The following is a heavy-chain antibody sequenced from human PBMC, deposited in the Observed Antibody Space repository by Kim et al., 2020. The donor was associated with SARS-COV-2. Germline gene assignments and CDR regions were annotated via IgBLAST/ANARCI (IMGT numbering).Heavy chain of an antibody. V-gene: IGHV4-34*01. Sequence: SETLSLTCAVYGGSFSGYYWSWIRQPPGKGLEWIGEINHSGSTNYNPSLKSRVTISVDTSKNQFSLKLSSVTAADTAVYYCARGTLFYDYVWGSYRSPSTNNWFDPWGQGTLVTVSS. CDR2: INHSGST. D-gene: IGHD3-16*02. J-gene: IGHJ5*02. CDR3: ARGTLFYDYVWGSYRSPSTNNWFDP. CDR1: GGSFSGYY.